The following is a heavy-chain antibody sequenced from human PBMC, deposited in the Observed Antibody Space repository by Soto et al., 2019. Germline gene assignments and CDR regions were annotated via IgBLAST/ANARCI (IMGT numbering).Heavy chain of an antibody. CDR2: ISGSGGST. V-gene: IGHV3-23*01. Sequence: EVQLLESGGGLVQPGGSLRLSCAASGFTFSSYAMSWVRQAPGKGLEWVSAISGSGGSTYYADSVKGRFTISRDNSKNTQYLQRNSQGADDTAVYYRELKAARRRYFGSRSSGYWGQGTLVSVS. J-gene: IGHJ4*02. CDR3: ELKAARRRYFGSRSSGY. D-gene: IGHD3-10*01. CDR1: GFTFSSYA.